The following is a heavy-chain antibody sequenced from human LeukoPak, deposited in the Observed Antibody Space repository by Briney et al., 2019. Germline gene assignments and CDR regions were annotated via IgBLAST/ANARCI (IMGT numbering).Heavy chain of an antibody. V-gene: IGHV7-4-1*02. CDR2: INTNTGNP. D-gene: IGHD3-16*02. CDR3: ARGRGMDYDYVWGSYRSLYFDY. CDR1: GYTFTSYA. Sequence: ASVKVSCKASGYTFTSYAMNWVRQAPGQGLEWMGWINTNTGNPTYAQGFTGRFVFSLDTSVSTAYLQISSLKAEDTAVYYCARGRGMDYDYVWGSYRSLYFDYWGQGTLVTVSS. J-gene: IGHJ4*02.